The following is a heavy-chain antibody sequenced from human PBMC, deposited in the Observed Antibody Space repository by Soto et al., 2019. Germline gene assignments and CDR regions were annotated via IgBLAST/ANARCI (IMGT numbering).Heavy chain of an antibody. CDR2: INPSGART. D-gene: IGHD2-15*01. J-gene: IGHJ4*02. CDR3: VRDECSGGSCYFY. Sequence: QVQLVQSGAEVKKPGASVKVSCKASGYTFIRYNMHWVRQAPGQGLEWTGMINPSGARTSYAQKFQGRVTMTRDTSTSTVYMEVRSLRPDVTAVYYCVRDECSGGSCYFYWGQGTLVTVSS. CDR1: GYTFIRYN. V-gene: IGHV1-46*03.